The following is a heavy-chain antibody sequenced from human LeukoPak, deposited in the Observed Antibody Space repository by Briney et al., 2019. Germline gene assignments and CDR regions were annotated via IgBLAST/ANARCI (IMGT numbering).Heavy chain of an antibody. V-gene: IGHV3-48*04. CDR3: ARYTRYSFDY. J-gene: IGHJ4*02. Sequence: PRGSLRLSCAASGFTFSSYSMNWVRQAPGKGLEWVSYISSSGSTIYYADSVKGRFTISRDNAKNSLYLQMNSLRAEDTAVYYCARYTRYSFDYWGQGTLVTVSS. CDR1: GFTFSSYS. D-gene: IGHD3-9*01. CDR2: ISSSGSTI.